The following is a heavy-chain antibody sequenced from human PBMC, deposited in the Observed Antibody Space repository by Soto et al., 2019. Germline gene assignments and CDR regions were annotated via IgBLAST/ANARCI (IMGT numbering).Heavy chain of an antibody. D-gene: IGHD5-18*01. CDR1: GYTFTSYY. V-gene: IGHV1-46*01. CDR3: ARERGYSYGPYYYYGMDV. Sequence: QVQLVQSGAEVKKPGASVKVSCKASGYTFTSYYMHWVRQAPGQGLEWMGIINPSGGSTSYAQKFPGRVTMTRDTSTSTVYMELSSLRSEDTAVYYCARERGYSYGPYYYYGMDVWGQGTTVTVSS. CDR2: INPSGGST. J-gene: IGHJ6*02.